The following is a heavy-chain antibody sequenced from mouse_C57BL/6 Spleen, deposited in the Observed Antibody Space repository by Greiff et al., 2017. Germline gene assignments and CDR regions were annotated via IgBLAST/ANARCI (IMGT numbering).Heavy chain of an antibody. CDR2: IYPGDGDT. CDR1: GYAFSSSW. CDR3: ANDYDGGGHYYAMDY. V-gene: IGHV1-82*01. J-gene: IGHJ4*01. Sequence: QVQLQQSGPELVKPGASVKISCKASGYAFSSSWMNGVKQRPGRGLEWIGRIYPGDGDTNYNGKFKGKATLTADKSSSTAYMQLSSLTSEDSAVYFCANDYDGGGHYYAMDYWGQGTSVTVSS. D-gene: IGHD2-4*01.